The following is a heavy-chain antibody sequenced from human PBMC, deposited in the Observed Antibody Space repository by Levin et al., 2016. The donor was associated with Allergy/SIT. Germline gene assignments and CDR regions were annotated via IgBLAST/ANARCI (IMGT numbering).Heavy chain of an antibody. CDR2: IKEDGSEI. D-gene: IGHD3-10*01. Sequence: GESLKISCAASGFTFRNFGMHWVRQAPGQGLEWLANIKEDGSEINYLGSVKGRFTIYRDNAKNSVVLQMDSLRVEDTGVYFCGSSGLWGQGTQV. CDR3: GSSGL. V-gene: IGHV3-7*03. J-gene: IGHJ1*01. CDR1: GFTFRNFG.